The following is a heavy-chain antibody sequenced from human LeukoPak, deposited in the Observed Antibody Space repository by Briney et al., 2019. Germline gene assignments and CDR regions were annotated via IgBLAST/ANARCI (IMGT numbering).Heavy chain of an antibody. CDR1: GYMLTDYY. J-gene: IGHJ4*02. CDR3: ARGDTYYDFWSGYFDY. D-gene: IGHD3-3*01. CDR2: INPSGDRT. Sequence: ASVKVSCTASGYMLTDYYMHWVRQAPGQGLEWMGIINPSGDRTNYAQKFQGRVTITADKSTSTAYMELSSLRSEDTAVYYCARGDTYYDFWSGYFDYWGQGTLVTVSS. V-gene: IGHV1-46*01.